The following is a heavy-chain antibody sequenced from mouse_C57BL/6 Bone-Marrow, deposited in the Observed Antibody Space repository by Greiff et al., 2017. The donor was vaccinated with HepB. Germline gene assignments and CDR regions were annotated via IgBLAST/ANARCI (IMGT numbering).Heavy chain of an antibody. D-gene: IGHD1-1*01. J-gene: IGHJ3*01. CDR1: GYTFTDYN. Sequence: VQLKQSGPELVKPGASVKIPCKASGYTFTDYNMDWVKQSHGKSLEWIGDINPNNGGTIYNQKFKGKATLTVDKSSSTAYMELRSLTSEDTAVYYCARHYYGRGWFAYWGQGTLVTVSA. V-gene: IGHV1-18*01. CDR2: INPNNGGT. CDR3: ARHYYGRGWFAY.